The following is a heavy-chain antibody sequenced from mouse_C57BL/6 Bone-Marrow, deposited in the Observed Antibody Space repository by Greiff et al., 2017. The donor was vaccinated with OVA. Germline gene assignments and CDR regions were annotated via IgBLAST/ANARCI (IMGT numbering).Heavy chain of an antibody. D-gene: IGHD4-1*01. V-gene: IGHV1-50*01. CDR2: IDPSDSYT. CDR1: GYTFTSYW. CDR3: ARGLGGGHDY. Sequence: QVQLQQPGAELVKPGASVKLSCKASGYTFTSYWMQWVKQRPGQGLEWIGEIDPSDSYTNYNQKFKGKATLTVDTSSSTCYMQLSRLTSEDSAVYYCARGLGGGHDYWGQGTTLTVSS. J-gene: IGHJ2*01.